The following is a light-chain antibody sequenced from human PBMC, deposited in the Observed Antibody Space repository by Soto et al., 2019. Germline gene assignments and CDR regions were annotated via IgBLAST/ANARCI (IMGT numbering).Light chain of an antibody. V-gene: IGKV3-11*01. Sequence: EIVLTQSPATLSLSPEERATLSCRASQSISSYLAWYQQKPDQAPRLLIYDASNRATGIPARFSGSGSGTDFTLTISSLEPEDFAVYYCQQRSTWPFTFGPGTKVDIK. CDR3: QQRSTWPFT. J-gene: IGKJ3*01. CDR2: DAS. CDR1: QSISSY.